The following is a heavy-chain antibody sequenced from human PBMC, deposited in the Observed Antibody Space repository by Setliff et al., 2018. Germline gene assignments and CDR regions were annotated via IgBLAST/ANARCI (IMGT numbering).Heavy chain of an antibody. V-gene: IGHV3-7*01. J-gene: IGHJ4*02. CDR2: INPHGSEK. Sequence: PGGSLRLSCSVSGFTFSNYWMDWVRQAPGKGLEWLASINPHGSEKYYADSVKGRFTISRDNAKNSLSLQMNNLRSEDTAVYYCFGAGTCSYWGQGTLVTVSS. D-gene: IGHD3-10*01. CDR1: GFTFSNYW. CDR3: FGAGTCSY.